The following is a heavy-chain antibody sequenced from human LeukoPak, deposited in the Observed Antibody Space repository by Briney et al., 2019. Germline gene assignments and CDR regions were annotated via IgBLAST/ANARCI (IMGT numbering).Heavy chain of an antibody. CDR3: AKDRSWLLQFEYFQH. Sequence: GASVKVSCKASGYTFTGYYMHWVRQAPGQGLEWMGRIIPILGIANYAQKFQGRVTITADKSTSTAYMELSSLRSEDTAVYYCAKDRSWLLQFEYFQHWGQGTLVTVSS. D-gene: IGHD3-22*01. V-gene: IGHV1-69*04. J-gene: IGHJ1*01. CDR1: GYTFTGYY. CDR2: IIPILGIA.